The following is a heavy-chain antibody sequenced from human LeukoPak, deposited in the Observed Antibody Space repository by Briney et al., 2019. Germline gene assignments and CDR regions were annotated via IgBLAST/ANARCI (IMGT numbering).Heavy chain of an antibody. V-gene: IGHV3-30*18. CDR1: GFTFSSYA. J-gene: IGHJ4*02. CDR2: ISYNERNK. CDR3: AKDLGIGYSSRTFDY. Sequence: PGGSLRLSCAASGFTFSSYAMHWVRQAPGKGLEWVAIISYNERNKHYADSVKGRFTISRDTSKNTLHLQMNSVEPEDTAVYYCAKDLGIGYSSRTFDYWGQGTLVTVSS. D-gene: IGHD2-15*01.